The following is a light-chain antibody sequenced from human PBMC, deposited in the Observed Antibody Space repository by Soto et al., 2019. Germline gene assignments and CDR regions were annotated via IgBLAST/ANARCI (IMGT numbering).Light chain of an antibody. J-gene: IGLJ2*01. CDR2: EDT. CDR1: SSDIGSYNR. CDR3: CSYAFPSIFVV. V-gene: IGLV2-23*02. Sequence: QPVLTQPASVSGSPGQSITISCTGTSSDIGSYNRVSWYQQHPGKAPKLMIYEDTQRPSRVSNRFSGSNSGNTASLSITGLQDEDEADYYCCSYAFPSIFVVFGGGTKVTVL.